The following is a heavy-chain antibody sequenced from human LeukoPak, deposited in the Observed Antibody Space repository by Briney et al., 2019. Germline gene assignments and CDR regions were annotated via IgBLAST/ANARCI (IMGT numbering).Heavy chain of an antibody. V-gene: IGHV1-69*01. CDR1: GGTFSSYA. CDR2: IIPIFGTA. CDR3: ARVGGYCTNGVVLCRPTAENNWFDP. D-gene: IGHD2-8*01. Sequence: SVKVSCKASGGTFSSYAISWVRQAPGQGLEWMGGIIPIFGTANYAQKFQGRVTITADESTSTAYTELSSLRSEDTAVYYCARVGGYCTNGVVLCRPTAENNWFDPWGQGTLVTVSS. J-gene: IGHJ5*02.